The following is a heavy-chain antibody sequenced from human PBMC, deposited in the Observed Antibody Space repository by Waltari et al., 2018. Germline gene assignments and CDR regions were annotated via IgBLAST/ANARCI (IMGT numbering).Heavy chain of an antibody. CDR1: GGTFSSYA. J-gene: IGHJ4*02. D-gene: IGHD3-22*01. CDR2: SIPNFGTA. CDR3: ARDYYDSSGYYSN. V-gene: IGHV1-69*01. Sequence: QVQLVQSGAEVKKPGSSVKVSCKASGGTFSSYAISWVRQAPGQGLEWMGGSIPNFGTANYAQKFQGRVTSTADESTSTAYRELSSLRSEDTAVYYCARDYYDSSGYYSNWGQGTLVTVSS.